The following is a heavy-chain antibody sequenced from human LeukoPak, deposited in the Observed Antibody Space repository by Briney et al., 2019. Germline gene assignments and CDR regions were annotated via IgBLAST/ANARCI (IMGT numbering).Heavy chain of an antibody. D-gene: IGHD5-24*01. CDR1: GYTFTGYY. CDR2: INPNSGGT. Sequence: GASVKVSCKASGYTFTGYYMHWVRQAPGQGLEWMGWINPNSGGTNYAQKFQGRVTMTRDTSISTAYMELSSLRSEDTAVYYCARDRGDGYLGGAFDIWGQGTMVTVSS. V-gene: IGHV1-2*02. CDR3: ARDRGDGYLGGAFDI. J-gene: IGHJ3*02.